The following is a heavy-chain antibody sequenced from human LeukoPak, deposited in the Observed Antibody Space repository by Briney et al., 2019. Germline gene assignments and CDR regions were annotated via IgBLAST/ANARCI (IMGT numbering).Heavy chain of an antibody. CDR3: ARAPWLLLNSYYYYYMDV. Sequence: PGGSLRLSCAASGFTFSSYSVNRVRQAPGKGLEWVSSISSSSSSYIYYADSVKGRFTISRDNAKNSLYLQMNSLRAEDTAVYYCARAPWLLLNSYYYYYMDVWGKGTTVTVSS. J-gene: IGHJ6*03. CDR2: ISSSSSSYI. CDR1: GFTFSSYS. V-gene: IGHV3-21*01. D-gene: IGHD3-3*01.